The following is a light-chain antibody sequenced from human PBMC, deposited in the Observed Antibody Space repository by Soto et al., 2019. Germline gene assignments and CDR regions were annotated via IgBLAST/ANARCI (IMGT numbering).Light chain of an antibody. CDR1: SGHSSYS. CDR2: LNSDGSP. J-gene: IGLJ3*02. Sequence: QPVLTQSPSASASLGASVKLTCTLSSGHSSYSIAWHQQQPEKGPRFLMKLNSDGSPTKGGGIPDRFSGSSSGAERYLTISSLQSEDEADYYCQTWGTGIRVFGGGTQLTVL. V-gene: IGLV4-69*01. CDR3: QTWGTGIRV.